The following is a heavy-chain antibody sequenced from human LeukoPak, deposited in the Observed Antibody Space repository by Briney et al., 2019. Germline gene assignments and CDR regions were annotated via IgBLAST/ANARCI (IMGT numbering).Heavy chain of an antibody. J-gene: IGHJ5*01. Sequence: SETLSLTCTVSGGSISSSSYYWGWIRQPPGKGLEWIGSIYYSGSTYYNPPLKSRVTILVDTSKNQFSLTLTSVTAADTAVYFCARGWGGFDSWGQGTLVTVSS. D-gene: IGHD3-16*01. V-gene: IGHV4-39*07. CDR1: GGSISSSSYY. CDR2: IYYSGST. CDR3: ARGWGGFDS.